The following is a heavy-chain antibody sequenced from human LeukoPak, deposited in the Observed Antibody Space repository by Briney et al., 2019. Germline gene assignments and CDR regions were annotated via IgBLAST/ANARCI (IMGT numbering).Heavy chain of an antibody. J-gene: IGHJ5*02. CDR2: INPNSGGT. V-gene: IGHV1-2*02. CDR1: GYTFIGYY. CDR3: ARDPGGSSGWYRLNNWFDP. D-gene: IGHD6-19*01. Sequence: ASVKVSCKASGYTFIGYYMHWVRQAPGQGLEWMGWINPNSGGTNYAQKFQGRVTMTRDTSIRTVYMELSRLRSDDTVMYYCARDPGGSSGWYRLNNWFDPWGQGTLVTVSS.